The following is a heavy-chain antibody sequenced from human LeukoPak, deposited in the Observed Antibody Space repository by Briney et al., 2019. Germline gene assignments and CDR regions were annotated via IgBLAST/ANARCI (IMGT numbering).Heavy chain of an antibody. V-gene: IGHV4-59*01. D-gene: IGHD3-9*01. Sequence: SETLSLTCTVSGGSISSYYWSWIRQPPGKGLEWIGYIYYSGSTNYNPSLKSRVTISVDTSKNQFSLKLSSVTAADTAVYYCARDSNPLRYFDWLPDYYYYGMDVWGKGTTVTLSS. CDR3: ARDSNPLRYFDWLPDYYYYGMDV. J-gene: IGHJ6*04. CDR1: GGSISSYY. CDR2: IYYSGST.